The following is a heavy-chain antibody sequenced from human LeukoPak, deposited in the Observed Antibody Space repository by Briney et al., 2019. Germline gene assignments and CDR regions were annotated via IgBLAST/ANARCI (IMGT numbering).Heavy chain of an antibody. J-gene: IGHJ4*02. CDR3: ARDSGSNFDY. Sequence: SETLSLTCTVSGGSIRSSYYYWNWIRQPPGKGLEWIGYIYYSGSTNYNPSLKSRVTMSLDTSKNQFSLKLSSVTAADTAVYHCARDSGSNFDYWGQGTLVTVSS. CDR1: GGSIRSSYYY. V-gene: IGHV4-61*01. D-gene: IGHD2-15*01. CDR2: IYYSGST.